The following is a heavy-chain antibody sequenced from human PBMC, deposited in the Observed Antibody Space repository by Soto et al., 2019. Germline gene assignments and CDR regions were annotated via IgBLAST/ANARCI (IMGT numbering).Heavy chain of an antibody. V-gene: IGHV3-30*04. D-gene: IGHD1-26*01. J-gene: IGHJ4*02. Sequence: GGSLRLSCAASGFTFSSYAMHWVRQAPGKGLEWVAVISYDGSNKYYADSVKGRFTISRDNSKNTLYLQMNSLRTEDTAVYYCARGGRKEDFDYWGQGTLVTVSS. CDR2: ISYDGSNK. CDR3: ARGGRKEDFDY. CDR1: GFTFSSYA.